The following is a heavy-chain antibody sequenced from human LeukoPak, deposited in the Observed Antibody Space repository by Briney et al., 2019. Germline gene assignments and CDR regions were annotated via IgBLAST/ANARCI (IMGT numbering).Heavy chain of an antibody. Sequence: GASVKVSCKASGYIFTDYYMHWVRQAPGQELGWMGRINPNSGGTNYAQKFQGRVTMTRDTSINTVYMELSRLRSDDTAVYYCARFDSSGYYHLDYWGQGTLVTVSS. J-gene: IGHJ4*02. CDR1: GYIFTDYY. CDR3: ARFDSSGYYHLDY. V-gene: IGHV1-2*06. CDR2: INPNSGGT. D-gene: IGHD3-22*01.